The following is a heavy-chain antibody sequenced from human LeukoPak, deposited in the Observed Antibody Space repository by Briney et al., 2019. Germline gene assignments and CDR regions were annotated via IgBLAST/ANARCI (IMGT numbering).Heavy chain of an antibody. D-gene: IGHD3-16*02. J-gene: IGHJ4*02. CDR2: INHSGST. CDR3: ARGLPFDYVWGSYRHYFDY. Sequence: PSETLSLTCAVYGGSFSGYYWSWIRQPPGKGLEWIGEINHSGSTNHNPSLKSRVTISVDTSKNQFSLKLSSVTAADTAVYYCARGLPFDYVWGSYRHYFDYWGQGTLVTVSS. V-gene: IGHV4-34*01. CDR1: GGSFSGYY.